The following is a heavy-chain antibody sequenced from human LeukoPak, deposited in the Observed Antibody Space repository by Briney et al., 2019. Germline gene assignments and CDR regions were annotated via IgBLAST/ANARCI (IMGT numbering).Heavy chain of an antibody. V-gene: IGHV3-30*18. CDR2: ISYDGSNK. D-gene: IGHD2-21*01. CDR1: GFTFSSYG. CDR3: AKDLDGGPPSIGSGGDY. J-gene: IGHJ4*02. Sequence: GGSLRLSCAASGFTFSSYGMHWVRQAPGKGLEWVAVISYDGSNKYNADSVKGRFTISRDNSKNTLYLQMNSLRAEDTAVYYCAKDLDGGPPSIGSGGDYWGQGTLVTVSS.